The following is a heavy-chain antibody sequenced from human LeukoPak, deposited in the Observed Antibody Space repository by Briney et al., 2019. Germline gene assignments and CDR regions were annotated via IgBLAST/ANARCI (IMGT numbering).Heavy chain of an antibody. V-gene: IGHV4-38-2*01. J-gene: IGHJ4*02. D-gene: IGHD4-17*01. CDR2: IYHSGNT. CDR1: GGSFSGYY. CDR3: ARAGYGDSDFDY. Sequence: SETLSLPCAVYGGSFSGYYWGWIRQPPGKGLEWIGSIYHSGNTYYNPSLKSRVTISVDTSKNQFSLKLNSVTAADTAVYYCARAGYGDSDFDYWGQGTLVTVSS.